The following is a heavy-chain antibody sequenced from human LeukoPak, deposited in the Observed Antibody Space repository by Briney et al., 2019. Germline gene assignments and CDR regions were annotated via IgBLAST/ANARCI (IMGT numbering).Heavy chain of an antibody. J-gene: IGHJ4*02. CDR1: GFTFSSSA. D-gene: IGHD6-19*01. Sequence: PGGSLRLSCAASGFTFSSSAMSWVRQAPGKGLEWVSAISGSGGSTYYADSVKGRFTISRDNSKNTLYLQMNSLRAEDTAVYYCAKGLTVAGTGYYFDYWGQGTLVTVSS. CDR3: AKGLTVAGTGYYFDY. CDR2: ISGSGGST. V-gene: IGHV3-23*01.